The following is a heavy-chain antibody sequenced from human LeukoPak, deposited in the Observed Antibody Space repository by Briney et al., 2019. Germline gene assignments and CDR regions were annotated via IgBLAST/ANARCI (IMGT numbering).Heavy chain of an antibody. D-gene: IGHD4/OR15-4a*01. CDR1: GGTFSSYA. V-gene: IGHV1-69*13. Sequence: SVKVSFKASGGTFSSYAISWVRQAPGQGLEWMGGIIPIFGTANYAQKFQGRVTITADESTSTAYMELSSLRSEDTAVYYCARGANWDDAFDIWGQGTMVTVSS. CDR3: ARGANWDDAFDI. CDR2: IIPIFGTA. J-gene: IGHJ3*02.